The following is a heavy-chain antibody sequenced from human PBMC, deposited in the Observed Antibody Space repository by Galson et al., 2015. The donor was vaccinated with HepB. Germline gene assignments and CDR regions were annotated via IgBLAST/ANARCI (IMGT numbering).Heavy chain of an antibody. CDR2: FDPEDGET. CDR3: ATPRGRGYCSGGSCHYYYYGMDV. V-gene: IGHV1-24*01. Sequence: SVKVSCKVSGYTLTELSMHWVRQAPGKGLEWMGGFDPEDGETIYAQKFQGRVTMTEDTSTDTAYMELSSLRSEDTAVYYCATPRGRGYCSGGSCHYYYYGMDVWGQGTTVTVSS. D-gene: IGHD2-15*01. CDR1: GYTLTELS. J-gene: IGHJ6*02.